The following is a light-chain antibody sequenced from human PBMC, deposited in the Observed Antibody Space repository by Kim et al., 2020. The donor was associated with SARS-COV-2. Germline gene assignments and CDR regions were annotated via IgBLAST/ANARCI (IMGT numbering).Light chain of an antibody. CDR2: TAS. V-gene: IGKV1-16*02. CDR3: QQYNSHPPT. J-gene: IGKJ2*01. Sequence: DIQMTQSPSSLSASAGDRVTITCRASQGITNSLVWFQQKPGKAPKSLIHTASSLQGGVPSKFSGSGSGTNFTHTISSLQPEDSATYYCQQYNSHPPTFGQGTKLEI. CDR1: QGITNS.